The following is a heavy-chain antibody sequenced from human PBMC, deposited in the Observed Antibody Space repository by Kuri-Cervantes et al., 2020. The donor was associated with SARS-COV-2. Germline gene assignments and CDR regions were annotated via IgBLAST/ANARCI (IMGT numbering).Heavy chain of an antibody. CDR3: ARITSRRGIDY. Sequence: GSLRLSCAVSGYSISSGYYWGWIRQPPGKGLEWIGSIYHSGSTYYNPSLKSRVTISVDTSKNQFSLKLSSVTAADTAVYYCARITSRRGIDYWGQGTLVTVSS. D-gene: IGHD3-16*01. CDR2: IYHSGST. J-gene: IGHJ4*02. CDR1: GYSISSGYY. V-gene: IGHV4-38-2*01.